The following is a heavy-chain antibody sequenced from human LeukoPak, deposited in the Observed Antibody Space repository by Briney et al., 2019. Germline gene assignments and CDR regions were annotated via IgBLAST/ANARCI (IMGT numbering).Heavy chain of an antibody. J-gene: IGHJ3*01. CDR1: GFTFSNYW. CDR3: ARSNPNKNALDL. Sequence: PGGSLRLSCAASGFTFSNYWMNWVRQAPGKGLEWVANIKESGSEKYYMDSVKGRFTISRDNAKDSLYLQMNSLRVEDTAVYYCARSNPNKNALDLWGQGTMVTISS. D-gene: IGHD1-14*01. CDR2: IKESGSEK. V-gene: IGHV3-7*01.